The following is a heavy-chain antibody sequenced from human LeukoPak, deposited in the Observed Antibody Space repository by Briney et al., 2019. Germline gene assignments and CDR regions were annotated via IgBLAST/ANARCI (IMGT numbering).Heavy chain of an antibody. CDR2: ISGSGGST. V-gene: IGHV3-23*01. J-gene: IGHJ5*02. D-gene: IGHD6-6*01. CDR3: AKDLIGSWRGNWFDP. Sequence: GSLRLSCAASGFNFGEFWMAWVRQAPGKGLEWVSAISGSGGSTYYADSVKGRFTISRDNSKNTLYLQMNSLRAEDTAVYYRAKDLIGSWRGNWFDPWGQGTLVTVSS. CDR1: GFNFGEFW.